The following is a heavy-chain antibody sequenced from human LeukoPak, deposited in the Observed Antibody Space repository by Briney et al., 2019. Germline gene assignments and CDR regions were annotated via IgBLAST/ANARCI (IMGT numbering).Heavy chain of an antibody. CDR2: IYHSGST. CDR1: GGSISSYY. CDR3: AREEGLRYFDWLLPFDY. J-gene: IGHJ4*02. Sequence: PSETLSLTCTVSGGSISSYYWSWIRQPPGKGLEWIGSIYHSGSTYYNPSLKSRVTISVDTSKNQFSLKLSSVTAADTAVYYCAREEGLRYFDWLLPFDYWGQGTLVTVSS. D-gene: IGHD3-9*01. V-gene: IGHV4-38-2*02.